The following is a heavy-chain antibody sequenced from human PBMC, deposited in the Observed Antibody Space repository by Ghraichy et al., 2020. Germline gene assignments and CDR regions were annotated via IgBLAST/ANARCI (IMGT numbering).Heavy chain of an antibody. CDR2: IKSKTDGGTT. Sequence: GGSLRLSCAASGFSFSNAWMNWVRQAPGKGLEWVGRIKSKTDGGTTDYAAPVKGRFTISRDVSKKTLYVQMNSLRIEDTAMYYCTTGIQGSFDIWGQGTMVTVSS. CDR1: GFSFSNAW. V-gene: IGHV3-15*05. J-gene: IGHJ3*02. CDR3: TTGIQGSFDI.